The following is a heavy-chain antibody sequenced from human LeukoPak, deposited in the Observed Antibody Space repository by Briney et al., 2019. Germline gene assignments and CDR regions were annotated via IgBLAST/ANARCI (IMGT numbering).Heavy chain of an antibody. V-gene: IGHV4-4*02. J-gene: IGHJ4*02. CDR2: IYHSGST. CDR3: ARVRGYSRAKSLDY. CDR1: GGSISSSNL. Sequence: SETLSLTCAVSGGSISSSNLWSWVRQPPGKGLGWIGEIYHSGSTNYNPSLKSRVTISVDTSKNQFSLKLSSVTAADTAVYYCARVRGYSRAKSLDYWGQGTLVTVSS. D-gene: IGHD5-18*01.